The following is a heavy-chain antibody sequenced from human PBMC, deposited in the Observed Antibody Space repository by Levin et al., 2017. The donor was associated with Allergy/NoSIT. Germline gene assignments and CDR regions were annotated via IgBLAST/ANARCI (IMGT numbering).Heavy chain of an antibody. Sequence: LGESLKISCKGSGYSFTSYWIGWVRQMPGKGLEWMGIIYPGDSDTRYSPSFQGQVTISADKSISTAYLQWSSLKASDTAMYYCARDGAYCSSTSCYTSYYGMDVWGQGTTVTVSS. V-gene: IGHV5-51*01. D-gene: IGHD2-2*02. CDR3: ARDGAYCSSTSCYTSYYGMDV. CDR2: IYPGDSDT. CDR1: GYSFTSYW. J-gene: IGHJ6*02.